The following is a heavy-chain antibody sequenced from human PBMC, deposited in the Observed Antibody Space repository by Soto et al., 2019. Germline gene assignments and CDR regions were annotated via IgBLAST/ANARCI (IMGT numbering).Heavy chain of an antibody. CDR3: ARVGGSEVVFDY. J-gene: IGHJ4*02. V-gene: IGHV3-33*01. CDR1: GFTFSSYG. Sequence: QVQLVESGGGVVQPGRSLRLSCAASGFTFSSYGMHWVRQAPGKGLEWVAIIWYDGSDEYYTDSVKGRFIISRDNSKNTLYLQMNSLRAEDTAVYYCARVGGSEVVFDYWGQGTLVTVSS. CDR2: IWYDGSDE. D-gene: IGHD2-15*01.